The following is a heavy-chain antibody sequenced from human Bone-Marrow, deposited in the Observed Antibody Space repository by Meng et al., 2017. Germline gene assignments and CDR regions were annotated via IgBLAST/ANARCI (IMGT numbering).Heavy chain of an antibody. V-gene: IGHV3-30*04. D-gene: IGHD6-13*01. CDR3: ARDAGYSSSGPLDY. CDR1: GFTFSSYA. J-gene: IGHJ4*02. CDR2: ISYDGSNK. Sequence: GESLKISCAASGFTFSSYAMHWVRQAPGKGLEWVAVISYDGSNKYYADSVKGRFTISRDNSKNTLYLQMNSLRAEDTAVYYCARDAGYSSSGPLDYWGQGTLVPSPQ.